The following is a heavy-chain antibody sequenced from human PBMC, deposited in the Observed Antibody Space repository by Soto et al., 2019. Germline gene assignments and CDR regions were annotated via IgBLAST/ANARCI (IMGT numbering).Heavy chain of an antibody. D-gene: IGHD1-26*01. Sequence: QVQLVQSGAEVKKPGASVKVSCKASGYNFTNYGINWLRQAPGQRLEWMGWISAYNGNTAYAQNLQGRVTMTTDTSTTTAYMELRSLRSDDTAVFYCTRAAREFSGSCSFHWGQGTLVTVSS. CDR1: GYNFTNYG. CDR3: TRAAREFSGSCSFH. J-gene: IGHJ1*01. CDR2: ISAYNGNT. V-gene: IGHV1-18*01.